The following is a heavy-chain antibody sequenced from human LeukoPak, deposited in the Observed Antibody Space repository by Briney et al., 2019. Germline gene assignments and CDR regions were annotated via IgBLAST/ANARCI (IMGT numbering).Heavy chain of an antibody. V-gene: IGHV3-7*01. CDR3: ARVPPPIDFWTGYVRFDYYYYMDV. CDR2: IKQDGSEK. J-gene: IGHJ6*03. Sequence: GGSLRLSCEASGFTFSSYAISWVRQAPGKGLEWVANIKQDGSEKYYVDSVKGRFTISRDNAKNSLYLQMNSLRAEDTAVYYCARVPPPIDFWTGYVRFDYYYYMDVWGKGTTVTVSS. CDR1: GFTFSSYA. D-gene: IGHD3/OR15-3a*01.